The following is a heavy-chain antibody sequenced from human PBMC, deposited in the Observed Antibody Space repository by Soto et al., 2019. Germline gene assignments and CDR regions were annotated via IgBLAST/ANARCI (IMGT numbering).Heavy chain of an antibody. J-gene: IGHJ4*01. D-gene: IGHD2-2*01. CDR1: GYTLTDLS. Sequence: ASVKVACKVSGYTLTDLSIHWVRQAPGKGLEWMGSFDREDDEAIYAQKFQGRVTMTEDTSTDTAYMELSSLRSEDTAVYYCAKSSTGSQRLDYRGRRTLVPVSS. CDR2: FDREDDEA. V-gene: IGHV1-24*01. CDR3: AKSSTGSQRLDY.